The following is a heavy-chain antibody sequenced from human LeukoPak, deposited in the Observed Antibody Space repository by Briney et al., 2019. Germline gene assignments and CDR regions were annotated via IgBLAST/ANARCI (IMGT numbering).Heavy chain of an antibody. CDR3: ARHGSTSNYYYYYGMDV. J-gene: IGHJ6*02. CDR1: GYSFTSYY. V-gene: IGHV1-46*01. Sequence: RASVKVSCKASGYSFTSYYMHWVRQAPGQGLEWMGIINPSGGSTSYAQKFQGRVTMTRDTSTSTVYMELSSLRSEDTAVYYCARHGSTSNYYYYYGMDVWGQGTTVTVSS. D-gene: IGHD2-2*01. CDR2: INPSGGST.